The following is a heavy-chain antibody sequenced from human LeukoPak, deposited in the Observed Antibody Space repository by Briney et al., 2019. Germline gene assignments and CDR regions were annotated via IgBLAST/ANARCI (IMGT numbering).Heavy chain of an antibody. J-gene: IGHJ4*02. CDR2: ISGGGST. D-gene: IGHD6-19*01. V-gene: IGHV3-23*01. CDR1: GFTFSSYA. Sequence: GGSLRLSCAASGFTFSSYAMSWVRQAPGKGLEWVSAISGGGSTYYADSVKGRFTISRDNSKNTLYLQMNSLRAEDTAVYYCAKGLGYSSGWVSDYWGQGTLVTVSS. CDR3: AKGLGYSSGWVSDY.